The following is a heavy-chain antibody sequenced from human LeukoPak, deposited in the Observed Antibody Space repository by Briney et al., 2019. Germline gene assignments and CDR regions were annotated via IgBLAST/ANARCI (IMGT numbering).Heavy chain of an antibody. CDR2: IIPILGIA. J-gene: IGHJ4*02. CDR1: GGTFSSYA. V-gene: IGHV1-69*04. CDR3: TLKGGSGSYYGTDY. D-gene: IGHD3-10*01. Sequence: ASVKVSCKASGGTFSSYAISWVRQAPGQGLEWMGRIIPILGIANYAQKFQGRVTITADKSTSTAYMELSSLRSEDTAVYYCTLKGGSGSYYGTDYWGQGTLATVSS.